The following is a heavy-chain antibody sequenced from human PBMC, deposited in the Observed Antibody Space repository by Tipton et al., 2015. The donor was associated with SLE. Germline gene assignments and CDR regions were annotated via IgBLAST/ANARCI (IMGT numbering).Heavy chain of an antibody. V-gene: IGHV4-34*01. CDR2: LNHSGST. CDR3: ARTGAIYWFDS. Sequence: TLSLTCAVYGGSFSAYYWGWIRQPPGKWLEWIGELNHSGSTNYNPSLKSRVTISVDTYKNQFSLKVSSVTAADTAVYYCARTGAIYWFDSWGQGTLVTVSS. CDR1: GGSFSAYY. J-gene: IGHJ5*01.